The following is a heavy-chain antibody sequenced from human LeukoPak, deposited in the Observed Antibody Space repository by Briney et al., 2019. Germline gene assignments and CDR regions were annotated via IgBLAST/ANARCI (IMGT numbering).Heavy chain of an antibody. J-gene: IGHJ6*03. V-gene: IGHV4-39*07. CDR1: GGSISSSSYY. CDR3: ARDGITNYYDSSGYYYGYYYYYMDV. CDR2: IYYSGST. D-gene: IGHD3-22*01. Sequence: SETLSLTCTVSGGSISSSSYYWGWIRQPPGKGLEWIGSIYYSGSTYYNPSLKSRVTISVDTSKNQFSLKLSSVTAADTAVYYCARDGITNYYDSSGYYYGYYYYYMDVWGKGTTVTVSS.